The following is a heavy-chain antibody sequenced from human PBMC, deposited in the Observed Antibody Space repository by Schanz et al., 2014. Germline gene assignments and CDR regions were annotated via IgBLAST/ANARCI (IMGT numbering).Heavy chain of an antibody. J-gene: IGHJ4*02. V-gene: IGHV3-30*04. CDR3: ARDYAGFDC. D-gene: IGHD3-16*01. CDR1: GLTFIDYT. CDR2: ISYDGDNK. Sequence: VQLVESGGGVVQPGRSLRLSCAASGLTFIDYTMHWVRQAPGKGLEWVAVISYDGDNKYYTDSVKGRFTISRDNAKNSLYLQMNSLRAEDTAVYYCARDYAGFDCWGQGTLVTVSS.